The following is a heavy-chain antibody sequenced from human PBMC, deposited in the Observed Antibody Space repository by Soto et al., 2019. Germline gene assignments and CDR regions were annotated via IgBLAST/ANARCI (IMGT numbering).Heavy chain of an antibody. CDR1: GGTFSSYA. J-gene: IGHJ4*01. CDR2: IIPIFGTA. CDR3: ARESFSSDWPNPRVAYFDN. Sequence: SVKVSCKASGGTFSSYAISWVRQAPGQGLEWMGGIIPIFGTANYAQKFQGRVTITADESTSTAYMELSSLRSEDTAVYYCARESFSSDWPNPRVAYFDNWGQGTLVTVSS. V-gene: IGHV1-69*13. D-gene: IGHD6-19*01.